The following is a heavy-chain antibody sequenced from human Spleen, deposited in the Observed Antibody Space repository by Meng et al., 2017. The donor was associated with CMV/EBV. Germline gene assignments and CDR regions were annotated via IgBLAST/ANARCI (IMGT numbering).Heavy chain of an antibody. CDR2: MNPNSGNT. D-gene: IGHD4-23*01. V-gene: IGHV1-8*01. Sequence: ASVKVSCKASGYTFSSYDINWVRQATGQGLEWMGWMNPNSGNTGYAQKFQGRVTMTEDTSTDTAYMELSSLRSEDTAVYYCATETVVKPQPHYYYYGMDVWGQGTTVTVSS. J-gene: IGHJ6*02. CDR1: GYTFSSYD. CDR3: ATETVVKPQPHYYYYGMDV.